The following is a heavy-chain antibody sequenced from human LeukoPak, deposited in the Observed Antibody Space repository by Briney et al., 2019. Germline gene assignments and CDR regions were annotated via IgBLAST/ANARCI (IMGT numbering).Heavy chain of an antibody. J-gene: IGHJ5*02. Sequence: GGSLRLSCAASGFTFSSYAMRWVRQAPGKGLEWVAVISYDGSNKYYADSVKGRFTISRDNSKNTLYLQMNSLRAEDTAVYYCAREESENLLYSSSWYPNWFVPWGQGTLVTVSS. D-gene: IGHD6-13*01. V-gene: IGHV3-30-3*01. CDR3: AREESENLLYSSSWYPNWFVP. CDR1: GFTFSSYA. CDR2: ISYDGSNK.